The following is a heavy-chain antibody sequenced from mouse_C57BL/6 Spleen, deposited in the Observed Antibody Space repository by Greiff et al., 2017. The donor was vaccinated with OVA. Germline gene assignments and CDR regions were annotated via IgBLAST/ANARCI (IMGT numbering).Heavy chain of an antibody. V-gene: IGHV1-18*01. CDR3: ARRGFYYYGSSPWFAY. CDR1: GYTFTDYN. Sequence: VQLQQSGPELVKPGASVKIPCKASGYTFTDYNMDWVKQSHGKSLEWIGDINPNNGGTIYNQKFKGKATLTVDKSSSTAYMELRSLTSEDTAVYYCARRGFYYYGSSPWFAYWGQGTLVTVSA. CDR2: INPNNGGT. D-gene: IGHD1-1*01. J-gene: IGHJ3*01.